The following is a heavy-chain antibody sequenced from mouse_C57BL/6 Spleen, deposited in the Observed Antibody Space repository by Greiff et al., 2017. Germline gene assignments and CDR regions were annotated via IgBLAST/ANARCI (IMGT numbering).Heavy chain of an antibody. V-gene: IGHV1-82*01. CDR1: GYAFSSSW. CDR3: ASYYYYFDY. J-gene: IGHJ2*01. CDR2: IYPGDGDT. Sequence: QVQLKQSGPELVKPGASVKISCKASGYAFSSSWMNWVKQRPGKGLEWIGRIYPGDGDTNYNGKFKGKATLTADKSSSTAYMQLSSLTSEDSAVYFCASYYYYFDYWGKGTTLTVSS. D-gene: IGHD1-1*01.